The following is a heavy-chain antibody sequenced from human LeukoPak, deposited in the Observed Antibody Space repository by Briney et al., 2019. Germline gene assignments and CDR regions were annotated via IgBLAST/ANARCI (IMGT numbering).Heavy chain of an antibody. V-gene: IGHV6-1*01. CDR1: GDSVSSNSAA. J-gene: IGHJ3*02. D-gene: IGHD7-27*01. CDR2: TSYRSRWYN. CDR3: ARDPAGDLAFDI. Sequence: SQTLSLTCAISGDSVSSNSAAWNWIRQSPWGGLEWLGRTSYRSRWYNDFALSVKSRITINPDTTKNQFSLRLNSVTPEDTAVYYCARDPAGDLAFDIWGQGTMVTVSS.